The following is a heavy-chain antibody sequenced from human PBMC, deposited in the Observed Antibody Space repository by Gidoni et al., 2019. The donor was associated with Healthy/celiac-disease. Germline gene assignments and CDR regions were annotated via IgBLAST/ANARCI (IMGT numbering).Heavy chain of an antibody. Sequence: QVQLQESGPGLVKPSETLSLTCTVYGYSISSGYYWGWIRQPPGKGLEWMGSIYHSGSTYYNPSLKSRVTIPVDTSKNQFSLKLSSVTSADTAVYYCARDLRTNWFDPWGQGTLVTVSS. CDR1: GYSISSGYY. CDR2: IYHSGST. D-gene: IGHD3-10*01. V-gene: IGHV4-38-2*02. J-gene: IGHJ5*02. CDR3: ARDLRTNWFDP.